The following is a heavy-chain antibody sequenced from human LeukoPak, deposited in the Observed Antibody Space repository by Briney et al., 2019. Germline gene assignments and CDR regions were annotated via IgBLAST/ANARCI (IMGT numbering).Heavy chain of an antibody. Sequence: GESLKTPLKGFAYSFTTFWIALVPQMPGKGLEWMGIIYLGDSDSRDSPSSQGQVTISADKSNTTAYLQWSSLMASDAAMYYCARVYRNAFDIWGQGTMVTVSS. V-gene: IGHV5-51*01. CDR2: IYLGDSDS. CDR3: ARVYRNAFDI. D-gene: IGHD2-8*01. J-gene: IGHJ3*02. CDR1: AYSFTTFW.